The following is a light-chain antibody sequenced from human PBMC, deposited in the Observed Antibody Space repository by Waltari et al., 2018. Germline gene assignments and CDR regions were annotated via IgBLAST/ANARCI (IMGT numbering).Light chain of an antibody. J-gene: IGKJ4*01. V-gene: IGKV4-1*01. Sequence: DIVMTQSPDSLAVSLGERATINCKSGQSVLYSSNNKNYLAWYQQKPGQPPKLLIYWASTRESGVPDRFSGSGSGTDFTLTISSLEAEDVAVYYCQQYYSIPPLTFGGGTKVEIK. CDR2: WAS. CDR3: QQYYSIPPLT. CDR1: QSVLYSSNNKNY.